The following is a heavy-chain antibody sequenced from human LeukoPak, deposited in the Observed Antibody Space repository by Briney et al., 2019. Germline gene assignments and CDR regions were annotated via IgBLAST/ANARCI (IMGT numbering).Heavy chain of an antibody. CDR3: ARNQRSDYYYGIDV. J-gene: IGHJ6*02. CDR2: IYNSGST. V-gene: IGHV4-59*01. D-gene: IGHD6-25*01. CDR1: GGSISSFY. Sequence: SETLSLTCTVSGGSISSFYWSWIRQPPGKGLVWIGYIYNSGSTKYNPSLKSRITISQDTSKNQFSLKLSSVTAADTAVYYCARNQRSDYYYGIDVWGQGTTVTVSS.